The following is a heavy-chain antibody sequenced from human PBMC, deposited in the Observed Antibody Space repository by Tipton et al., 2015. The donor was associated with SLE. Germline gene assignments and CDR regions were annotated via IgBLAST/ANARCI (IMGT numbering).Heavy chain of an antibody. V-gene: IGHV4-38-2*01. CDR2: IFHSGST. Sequence: TLSLTCAVSGYSISSGHFWGWIRQPPGKGLEWMGTIFHSGSTYYNPSLKSRVTISVDTSKNQFSLKLSSVTAADTAVYYCARHIPGGSSWHYYYYYGMDVWGQGTTVTVSS. D-gene: IGHD6-13*01. CDR1: GYSISSGHF. J-gene: IGHJ6*02. CDR3: ARHIPGGSSWHYYYYYGMDV.